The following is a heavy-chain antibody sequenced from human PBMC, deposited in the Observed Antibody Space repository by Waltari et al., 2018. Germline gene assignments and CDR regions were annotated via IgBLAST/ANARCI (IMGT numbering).Heavy chain of an antibody. CDR2: IIPIFGTA. CDR1: GGTFSSYA. J-gene: IGHJ6*03. CDR3: ARGGYSYGSVYNYYYYYMDV. Sequence: QVQLVQSGAEVKKPGSSVKVSCKASGGTFSSYAISWVRQAPGQGLAWMGGIIPIFGTANYAQKFQGRVTITADESTSTAYMELSSLRSEDTAVYYCARGGYSYGSVYNYYYYYMDVWGKGTTVTVSS. D-gene: IGHD5-18*01. V-gene: IGHV1-69*12.